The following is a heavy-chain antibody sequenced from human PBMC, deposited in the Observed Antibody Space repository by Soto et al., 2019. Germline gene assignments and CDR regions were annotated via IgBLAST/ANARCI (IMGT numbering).Heavy chain of an antibody. Sequence: QVQLAQSGPELKKPGASVKVSCKASGYTFTAYYMHWVRQAPGQGLEWIGWSNPNTADTKYAQKFQGRLTLTRDPSVSTADLELTNLGSDDTAVYYCARHRRIGVAARDPFDLWGQGTLVTVSS. D-gene: IGHD6-19*01. J-gene: IGHJ3*01. CDR3: ARHRRIGVAARDPFDL. CDR2: SNPNTADT. CDR1: GYTFTAYY. V-gene: IGHV1-2*02.